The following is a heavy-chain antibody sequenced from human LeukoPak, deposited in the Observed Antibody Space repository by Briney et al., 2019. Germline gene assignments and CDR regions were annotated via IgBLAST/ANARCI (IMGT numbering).Heavy chain of an antibody. D-gene: IGHD6-13*01. V-gene: IGHV3-48*03. CDR3: ARDESPHIYSSSWPFDY. J-gene: IGHJ4*02. CDR2: ITRSGSTV. CDR1: GFTFRNYD. Sequence: PGGSLRLSCAASGFTFRNYDMNWVRQAPGKGLEWVSYITRSGSTVYYADSVKGRFTISRDNAKNSLYLQMNSLRAEDTAVYYCARDESPHIYSSSWPFDYWGQGTLVTVSS.